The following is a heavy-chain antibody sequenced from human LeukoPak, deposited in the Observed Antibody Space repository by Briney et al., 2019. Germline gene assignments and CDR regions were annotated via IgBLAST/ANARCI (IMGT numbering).Heavy chain of an antibody. J-gene: IGHJ3*02. Sequence: GASVKVSCKVSGYTLTELSMHWVRQAPGKGLEWMGGFDPEDGETIYAQKFQGRVTMTRDTSTSTVYMELSSLRSEDTAVYYCARDGTRGAELNAFDIWGQGTMVTVSS. CDR1: GYTLTELS. CDR3: ARDGTRGAELNAFDI. V-gene: IGHV1-24*01. D-gene: IGHD1-7*01. CDR2: FDPEDGET.